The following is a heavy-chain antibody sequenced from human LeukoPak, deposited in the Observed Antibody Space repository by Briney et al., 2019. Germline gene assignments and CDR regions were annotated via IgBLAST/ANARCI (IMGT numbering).Heavy chain of an antibody. CDR3: AKDVTGTGAFDI. V-gene: IGHV3-9*01. CDR1: GFTFDYYA. CDR2: ISWNSGTI. D-gene: IGHD1-7*01. J-gene: IGHJ3*02. Sequence: GGSLRLSCAAPGFTFDYYAMNWVRQAPGKGPEWVSGISWNSGTIGYADSVKGRFTISRDNAKNSLYLQMHSLRAEDTAFYFCAKDVTGTGAFDIWGQGTMVTVSS.